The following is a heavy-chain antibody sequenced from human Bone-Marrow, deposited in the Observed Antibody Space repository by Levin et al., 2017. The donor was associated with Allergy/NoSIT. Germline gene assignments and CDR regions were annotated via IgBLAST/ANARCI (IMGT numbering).Heavy chain of an antibody. CDR1: GITFSTYA. J-gene: IGHJ4*02. D-gene: IGHD5/OR15-5a*01. CDR2: ISSDGGTA. CDR3: AGHSTHFDSSGYVYDDY. Sequence: GGSLRLSCEVSGITFSTYAMTWVRQAPGKGLEWVSTISSDGGTAYYADSVKGRFTISRDNSRNPLYVQLNSLGADDTAVYYCAGHSTHFDSSGYVYDDYWGQGTLVTVSS. V-gene: IGHV3-23*01.